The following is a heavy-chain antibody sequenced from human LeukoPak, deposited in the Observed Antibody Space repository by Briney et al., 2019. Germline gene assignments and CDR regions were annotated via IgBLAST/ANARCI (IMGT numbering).Heavy chain of an antibody. Sequence: ASVKVSCKASGYTFTSYGISWVRQAPGEGLEWMGWISAYNGNTNYAQKLQGRVTMTTDTSTSTAYMELRSLRSDDTAVYYCAIDLSTLTTVMGVLWGQGTLVTVSS. CDR2: ISAYNGNT. D-gene: IGHD4-17*01. CDR1: GYTFTSYG. V-gene: IGHV1-18*01. J-gene: IGHJ4*02. CDR3: AIDLSTLTTVMGVL.